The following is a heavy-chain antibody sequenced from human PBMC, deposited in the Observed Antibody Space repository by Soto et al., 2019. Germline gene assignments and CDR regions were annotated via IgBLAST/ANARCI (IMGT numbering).Heavy chain of an antibody. CDR2: ISWNSAFT. Sequence: EVQLVEFGGGFVQPGRSLRLSCVASGFTFGDYAMHWVRQVPGKGLEWVACISWNSAFTGYANSVKGRFTISRDSAKNSLFLQVNSLRPEDAALYYCVKGLGSSWYYFDSWAREPWSPSPQ. CDR3: VKGLGSSWYYFDS. J-gene: IGHJ4*02. V-gene: IGHV3-9*01. D-gene: IGHD6-13*01. CDR1: GFTFGDYA.